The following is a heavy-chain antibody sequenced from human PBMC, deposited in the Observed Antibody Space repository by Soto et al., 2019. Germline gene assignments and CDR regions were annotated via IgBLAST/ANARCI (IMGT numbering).Heavy chain of an antibody. V-gene: IGHV3-74*02. D-gene: IGHD2-15*01. J-gene: IGHJ6*03. CDR1: GFTFSNYW. CDR2: INSDGSVS. Sequence: EVQLVESGGGLVQPGGSLRLSCAASGFTFSNYWMYWVRQAPGKGLEWVSRINSDGSVSSHADSVKGRLTISRDNVKNTLYLHXXXXXXXXXXXXXXXXXXXXXXTCYSLAGSFYYYMDVWGKGTTVTVFS. CDR3: XXXXXXXXTCYSLAGSFYYYMDV.